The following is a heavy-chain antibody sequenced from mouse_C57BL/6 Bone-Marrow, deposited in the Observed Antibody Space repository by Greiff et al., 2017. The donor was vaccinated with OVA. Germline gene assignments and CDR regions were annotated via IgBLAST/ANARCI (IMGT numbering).Heavy chain of an antibody. CDR1: GFTFSDYY. D-gene: IGHD3-2*02. V-gene: IGHV5-16*01. CDR3: ARDRGTAQAHFDY. Sequence: EVMLVESEGGLVQPGRSMKLSCTASGFTFSDYYMAWVRQVPEKGLEWVANINYDGSSTYYLDSLRSRFIISRDNAKNILYLQMSSLKSEDTATYYCARDRGTAQAHFDYWGQGTTLTISS. J-gene: IGHJ2*01. CDR2: INYDGSST.